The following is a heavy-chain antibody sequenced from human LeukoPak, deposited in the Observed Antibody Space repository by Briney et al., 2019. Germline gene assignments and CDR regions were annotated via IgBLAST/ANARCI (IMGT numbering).Heavy chain of an antibody. V-gene: IGHV1-2*02. CDR1: GYTFTGYY. CDR3: ARDSGYYYDSSGYTRFDY. CDR2: INPNSGGT. Sequence: ASVKVSCRASGYTFTGYYMHWVRQAPGQGLEWMGWINPNSGGTNYAQKFQGRVTMTRDTSISTAYMELSRLRSDDTAVYYCARDSGYYYDSSGYTRFDYWGQGTLVTVSS. D-gene: IGHD3-22*01. J-gene: IGHJ4*02.